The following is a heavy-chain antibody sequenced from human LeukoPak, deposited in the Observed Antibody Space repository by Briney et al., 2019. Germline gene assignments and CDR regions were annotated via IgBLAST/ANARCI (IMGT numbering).Heavy chain of an antibody. D-gene: IGHD3-9*01. CDR3: ARDRRLRYFDWLLCPTDSDY. J-gene: IGHJ4*02. V-gene: IGHV3-30*02. CDR2: IRYDGSNK. CDR1: GFTFSGYH. Sequence: GGSLRLSCAASGFTFSGYHMHWVRQAPGKGLEWVAFIRYDGSNKYYADSVKGRFTISRDNSKNTLYLQMNSLRSEDMAVYYCARDRRLRYFDWLLCPTDSDYWGQGTLVTVSS.